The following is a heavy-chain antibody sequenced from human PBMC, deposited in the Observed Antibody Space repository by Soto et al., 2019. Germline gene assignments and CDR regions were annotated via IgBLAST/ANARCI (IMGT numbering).Heavy chain of an antibody. Sequence: GGSLRLSCAASGFTFSSFDMHWIRQPTGKGLEWVSAIGTAGDTYYPGSVKGRFTISRDNAKNSLHLQMNSLRAGDTAVYYCAREARVFGKAFDVWGQGTMVTVSS. J-gene: IGHJ3*01. V-gene: IGHV3-13*01. CDR2: IGTAGDT. CDR3: AREARVFGKAFDV. CDR1: GFTFSSFD. D-gene: IGHD3-3*01.